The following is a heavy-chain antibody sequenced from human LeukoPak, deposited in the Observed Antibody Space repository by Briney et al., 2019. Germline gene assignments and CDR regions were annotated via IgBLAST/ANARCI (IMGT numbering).Heavy chain of an antibody. CDR3: ARDVFERWLQRGYYGMDV. D-gene: IGHD5-24*01. CDR1: GFTFSSYS. V-gene: IGHV3-21*01. J-gene: IGHJ6*02. Sequence: TGGSLRLSCAASGFTFSSYSMNWVRQAPGKGLEWGLSISSSSSYIYYADSVKGRFTISRDNAKNSLYLQMNSLRAEDTAVYYCARDVFERWLQRGYYGMDVWGQGTTVTVSS. CDR2: ISSSSSYI.